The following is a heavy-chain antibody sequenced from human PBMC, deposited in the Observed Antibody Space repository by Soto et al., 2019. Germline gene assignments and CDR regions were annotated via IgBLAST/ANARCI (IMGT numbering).Heavy chain of an antibody. V-gene: IGHV2-70*01. CDR3: ARIRAAPSVIGDYYFDY. CDR1: GFSLSTSGMC. J-gene: IGHJ4*02. CDR2: IDWDDDK. Sequence: ESGPTLVNPTQTLTLTCTFSGFSLSTSGMCVSWIRQPPGKALEWLALIDWDDDKYYSTSLKTRLTISKDTSKNQVVLTMTNMDPVDTATYYCARIRAAPSVIGDYYFDYWGQGTLVTVSS. D-gene: IGHD4-17*01.